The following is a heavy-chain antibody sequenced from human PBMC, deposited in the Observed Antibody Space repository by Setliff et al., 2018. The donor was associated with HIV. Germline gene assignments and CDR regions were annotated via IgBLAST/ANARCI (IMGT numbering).Heavy chain of an antibody. Sequence: GESLRLSCAASGFTFYTYAMSWVRQAPGKGLEWVSTFGYSGSDTYYADSVKGRFTISRDNSKGILYLQMNSLRVEDTAMYYCAKPLPTANGWHRVFDFWGQGTSVTVSS. CDR2: FGYSGSDT. J-gene: IGHJ4*02. V-gene: IGHV3-23*01. CDR1: GFTFYTYA. CDR3: AKPLPTANGWHRVFDF. D-gene: IGHD6-19*01.